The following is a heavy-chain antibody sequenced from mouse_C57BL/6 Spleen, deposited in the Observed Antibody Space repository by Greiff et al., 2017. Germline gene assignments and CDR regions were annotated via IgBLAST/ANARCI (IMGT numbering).Heavy chain of an antibody. Sequence: EVMLVESGGGLVQPGGSLKLSCAASGFTFSDYYMYWVRQTPEKRLEWVAYISNGGGSTYYPDTVKGRFTISRDNAKNTLYLQMSRLKSEDTAMYYCARQGSNYGYFDYWGQGTTLTVSS. CDR3: ARQGSNYGYFDY. J-gene: IGHJ2*01. V-gene: IGHV5-12*01. D-gene: IGHD2-5*01. CDR1: GFTFSDYY. CDR2: ISNGGGST.